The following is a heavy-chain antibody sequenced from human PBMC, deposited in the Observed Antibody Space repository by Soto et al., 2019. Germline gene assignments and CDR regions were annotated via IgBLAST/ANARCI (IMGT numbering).Heavy chain of an antibody. CDR2: ISGSGGST. V-gene: IGHV3-23*01. J-gene: IGHJ5*02. CDR1: GFTFSSYA. Sequence: PGGSLRLSCAASGFTFSSYAMSWVRQAPGKGLEWVSVISGSGGSTYYADSVKGRFTISRDNSKNTLYLQMNSLRAEDTAEYYCAKGGYPSGWFDPWGQGTLVTVSS. D-gene: IGHD6-13*01. CDR3: AKGGYPSGWFDP.